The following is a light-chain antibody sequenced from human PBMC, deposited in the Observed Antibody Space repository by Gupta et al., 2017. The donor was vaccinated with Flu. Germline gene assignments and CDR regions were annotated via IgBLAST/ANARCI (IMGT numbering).Light chain of an antibody. CDR3: SSYTSGSTWV. CDR1: RSDVGGYKY. J-gene: IGLJ3*02. CDR2: EVS. Sequence: SALTLPASVSGSPGQSLTISCTGTRSDVGGYKYVSWYQQHPGKAPKLMIYEVSKRPAGVSGRFSGSKAGNTASLIISGRQTEDEADYYCSSYTSGSTWVFGGGTKLTVL. V-gene: IGLV2-14*01.